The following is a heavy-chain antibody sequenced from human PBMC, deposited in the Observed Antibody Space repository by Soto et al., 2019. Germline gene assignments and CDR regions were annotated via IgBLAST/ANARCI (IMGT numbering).Heavy chain of an antibody. D-gene: IGHD5-12*01. CDR1: GYSFTSYW. J-gene: IGHJ4*02. CDR2: IDPSDSYT. Sequence: GESLKISCKGSGYSFTSYWISWVRQMPGKGLEWMGRIDPSDSYTSYSPSFQGHVTISADKSISTAYLQWSSLKASDTAMYYCARALFAMATISFDYWGQGTLVTVSS. CDR3: ARALFAMATISFDY. V-gene: IGHV5-10-1*01.